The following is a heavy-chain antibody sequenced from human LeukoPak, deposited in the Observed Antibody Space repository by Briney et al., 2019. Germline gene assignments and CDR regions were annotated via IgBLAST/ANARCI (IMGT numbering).Heavy chain of an antibody. V-gene: IGHV4-4*07. CDR1: GGSTSTYY. CDR2: IYTSGST. CDR3: ARVTGYVMEDYFDY. Sequence: SETLSLTCTVSGGSTSTYYWSWIRQPAGKGLEWIGRIYTSGSTNYNPSLKSRVTMSVDTSKNQFSLKLSSVTAADTAVYYCARVTGYVMEDYFDYWGQGTLVTVSS. D-gene: IGHD6-13*01. J-gene: IGHJ4*02.